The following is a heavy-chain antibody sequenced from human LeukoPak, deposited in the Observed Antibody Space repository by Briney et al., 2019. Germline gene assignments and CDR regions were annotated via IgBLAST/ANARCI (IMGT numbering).Heavy chain of an antibody. V-gene: IGHV4-4*02. CDR3: AREILGGFNPGAY. CDR2: IHRSGSP. D-gene: IGHD1-14*01. J-gene: IGHJ4*02. Sequence: SETLSLTCTVSPDSTTSNFWSWVRQPPGKGLEWIGEIHRSGSPNYNPSLQSRVTISIDRSRNQIALELSSVTAADTAVYYCAREILGGFNPGAYWGQGTLVTVSS. CDR1: PDSTTSNF.